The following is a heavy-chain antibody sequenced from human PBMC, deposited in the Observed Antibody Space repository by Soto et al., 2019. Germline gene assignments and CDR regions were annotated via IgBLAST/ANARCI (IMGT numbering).Heavy chain of an antibody. CDR1: GGSISSYY. V-gene: IGHV4-59*01. J-gene: IGHJ4*02. D-gene: IGHD3-16*02. CDR2: IYYSGST. CDR3: AREGVGDYIWGSYRHFDY. Sequence: SETLSLTCTVSGGSISSYYWSWIRQPPGKGLEWIGYIYYSGSTNYNPSLKSRGTISVDTSKNQFSLKLSSVTAADTAVYYCAREGVGDYIWGSYRHFDYWGQGTLVTVSS.